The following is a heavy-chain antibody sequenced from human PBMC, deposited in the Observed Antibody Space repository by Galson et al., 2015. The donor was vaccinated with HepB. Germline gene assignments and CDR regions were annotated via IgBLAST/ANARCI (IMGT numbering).Heavy chain of an antibody. D-gene: IGHD5-18*01. CDR3: ARGGYSYLTSFNY. V-gene: IGHV6-1*01. J-gene: IGHJ4*02. CDR1: GDSVSSHSAS. Sequence: CAISGDSVSSHSASWNWIRQSPSRGLEWLGRTYYRSKWYNDYALSVKSRITINPDTSKNQFSLQLSSVTPEDTAVYYCARGGYSYLTSFNYWGQGTLVTVSS. CDR2: TYYRSKWYN.